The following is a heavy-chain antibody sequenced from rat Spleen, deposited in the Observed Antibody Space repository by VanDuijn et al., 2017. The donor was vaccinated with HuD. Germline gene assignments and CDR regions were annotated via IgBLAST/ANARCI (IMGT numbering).Heavy chain of an antibody. V-gene: IGHV5S13*01. D-gene: IGHD1-4*01. CDR2: ISTGGGNT. J-gene: IGHJ1*01. CDR3: ARAVYPDWYFDF. CDR1: GFTFRNYD. Sequence: EVQLMESGGGLVQPGRSLKLSCAASGFTFRNYDMAWVRQAPTKGLEWVASISTGGGNTYYRDSVKGRFTISRDNAKNTQYLQMDSLRSEDTATYYCARAVYPDWYFDFWGPGTMVTVSS.